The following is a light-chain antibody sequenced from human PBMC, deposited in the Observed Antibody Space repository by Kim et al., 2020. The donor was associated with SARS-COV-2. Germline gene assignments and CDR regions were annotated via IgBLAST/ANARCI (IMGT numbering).Light chain of an antibody. J-gene: IGKJ5*01. V-gene: IGKV1-17*01. CDR2: GAS. Sequence: ASVGDRVTITGRASQDIRNDLGWYQQNPGRAPKRLIYGASSLQSGVPSRFSGSGSGTEFTLTISSLQPEDFATYFCLQHNSYPITFGQGTRLEIK. CDR3: LQHNSYPIT. CDR1: QDIRND.